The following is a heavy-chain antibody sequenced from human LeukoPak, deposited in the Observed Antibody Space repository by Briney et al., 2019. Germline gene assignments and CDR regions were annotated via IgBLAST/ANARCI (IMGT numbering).Heavy chain of an antibody. V-gene: IGHV3-48*01. Sequence: GGSLRLSCAASGFTLSSYNMNWVRQAPGKGLEWVSYISSSSTTIYYADSVKGRFTISRDNSKNTLYLQMNSLTAEDTAVYYCARAIQFGGYFDYWGQGTLVTVSS. CDR1: GFTLSSYN. CDR2: ISSSSTTI. J-gene: IGHJ4*02. CDR3: ARAIQFGGYFDY. D-gene: IGHD2-15*01.